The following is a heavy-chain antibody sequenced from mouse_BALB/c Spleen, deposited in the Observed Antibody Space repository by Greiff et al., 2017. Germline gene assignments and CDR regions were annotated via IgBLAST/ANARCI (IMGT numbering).Heavy chain of an antibody. V-gene: IGHV5-15*02. CDR3: AREGTAYYFDY. D-gene: IGHD1-2*01. CDR1: GFTFSDYG. CDR2: ISNLAYSI. J-gene: IGHJ2*01. Sequence: EVQLKQSGGGLVQPGGSRKLSCAASGFTFSDYGMAWVRQAPGKGPEWVAFISNLAYSIYYADTVTGRFTISRENAKNTLYLEMSSLRSEDTAMYYCAREGTAYYFDYWGQGTTLTVSS.